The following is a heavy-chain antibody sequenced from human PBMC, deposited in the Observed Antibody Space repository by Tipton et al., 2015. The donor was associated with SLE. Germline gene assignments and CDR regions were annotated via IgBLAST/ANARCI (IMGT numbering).Heavy chain of an antibody. D-gene: IGHD3-22*01. Sequence: TLSLTCTVSGGSITRGLYSWSWLRDPPGKGLACIGDIYYSGSTYYNPSLKSRVTISVDTSKNQFSLKLSSVTAADTAVYYCARGGDYYGCSGVDAFDIWGQVSMATVAS. V-gene: IGHV4-30-4*08. CDR1: GGSITRGLYS. CDR2: IYYSGST. J-gene: IGHJ3*02. CDR3: ARGGDYYGCSGVDAFDI.